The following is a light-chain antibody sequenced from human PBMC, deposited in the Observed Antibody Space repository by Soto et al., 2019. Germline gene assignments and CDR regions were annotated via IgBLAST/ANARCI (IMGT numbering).Light chain of an antibody. CDR2: GAS. CDR3: QQYGSSPWT. Sequence: EIVFAQAPGTLSLAPGERAILSCRASQSVSNNYLAWYRQKPGQAPRLLIYGASSRATGIPDRFSGSGSGTDFTLTISRLEPEDFAVYYCQQYGSSPWTFGQGTKVDIK. J-gene: IGKJ1*01. V-gene: IGKV3-20*01. CDR1: QSVSNNY.